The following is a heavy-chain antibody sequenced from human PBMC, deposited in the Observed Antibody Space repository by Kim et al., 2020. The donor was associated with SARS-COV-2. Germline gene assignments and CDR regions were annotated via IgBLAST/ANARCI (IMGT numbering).Heavy chain of an antibody. V-gene: IGHV3-23*01. Sequence: GGSLRLSCAASGFTFSSYAMSWVRQAPGKGLEWVSAISGSGGSTYYADSVKGRFTISRDNSKNTLYLQMNSLRAEDTAVYYCAKSATPAATAKRAHTGYFDYWGQGTLGTGSS. J-gene: IGHJ4*02. CDR1: GFTFSSYA. CDR2: ISGSGGST. CDR3: AKSATPAATAKRAHTGYFDY. D-gene: IGHD2-2*01.